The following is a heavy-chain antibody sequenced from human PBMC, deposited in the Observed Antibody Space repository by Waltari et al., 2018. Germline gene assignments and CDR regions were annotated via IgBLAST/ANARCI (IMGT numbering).Heavy chain of an antibody. CDR3: ARVLTTGTVAFDI. J-gene: IGHJ3*02. Sequence: QVQLRESGPGLVKPSETLSLTCVISGDSLSSNLFWVWIRQSPDKGLEWIGTIHYSGVTYDSPFLKCRVFISIDTPRRQFSLKLTSVTAADTAVYYCARVLTTGTVAFDIWGQGTLVTVS. CDR1: GDSLSSNLF. V-gene: IGHV4-38-2*01. D-gene: IGHD1-7*01. CDR2: IHYSGVT.